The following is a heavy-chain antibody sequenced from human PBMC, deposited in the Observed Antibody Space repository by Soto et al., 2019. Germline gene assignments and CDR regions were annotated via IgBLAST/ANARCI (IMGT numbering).Heavy chain of an antibody. J-gene: IGHJ3*01. CDR2: IRSKGSGGTS. V-gene: IGHV3-49*04. CDR3: TRDQPITP. D-gene: IGHD3-10*01. CDR1: GFTFGDYA. Sequence: GWSLRLSCTASGFTFGDYAMSWVRQAPGKGLEWVGFIRSKGSGGTSEYAASVKGRFTFSRDDSKSIAYLQMNSLKIEDTAVYYCTRDQPITPWGQGTMVTVSS.